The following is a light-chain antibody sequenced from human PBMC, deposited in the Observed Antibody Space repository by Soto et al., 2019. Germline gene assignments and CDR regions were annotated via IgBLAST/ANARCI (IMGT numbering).Light chain of an antibody. J-gene: IGKJ2*01. CDR1: QSVTSSY. Sequence: EIVLTQSPGTLSLSPGERATLSCRASQSVTSSYLAWSQRKPGQAPRLLIFAASTRATGIPARFSGSGSGTDFTLTISRLEPEDFALYYCQQYGSTPPTFGQGTKVEIK. V-gene: IGKV3-20*01. CDR3: QQYGSTPPT. CDR2: AAS.